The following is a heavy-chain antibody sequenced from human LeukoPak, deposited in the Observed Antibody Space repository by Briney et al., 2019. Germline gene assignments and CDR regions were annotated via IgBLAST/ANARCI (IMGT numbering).Heavy chain of an antibody. CDR2: ISSSGSTI. V-gene: IGHV3-48*03. CDR3: TRVIVEVPGVSDYCDY. J-gene: IGHJ4*02. CDR1: GFTFSSYE. D-gene: IGHD2-2*01. Sequence: GGSLRLSCAASGFTFSSYEMNWVRQAPGKGLEWVSYISSSGSTIYYADSVKGRFTISRDNAKNSLYLQMNSLRAEDTAVYYCTRVIVEVPGVSDYCDYWGQGTLVTVSS.